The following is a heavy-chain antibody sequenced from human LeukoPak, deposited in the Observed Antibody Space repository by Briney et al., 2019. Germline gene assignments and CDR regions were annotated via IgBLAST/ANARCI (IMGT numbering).Heavy chain of an antibody. Sequence: SETLSLTCAVHGGSFSGYYWSWIRQPPGKGLEWIGEINHSGSTNYNPSLKSRVTISVDTSKNQFSLKLSSVTAADTAVYYCARGGLVVVVPAARNWFDPWGQGTLVTVSS. D-gene: IGHD2-2*01. CDR1: GGSFSGYY. CDR3: ARGGLVVVVPAARNWFDP. CDR2: INHSGST. V-gene: IGHV4-34*01. J-gene: IGHJ5*02.